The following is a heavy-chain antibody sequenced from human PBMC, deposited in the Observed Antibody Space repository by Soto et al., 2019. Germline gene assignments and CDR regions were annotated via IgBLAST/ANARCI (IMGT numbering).Heavy chain of an antibody. Sequence: PGGSLRLSCAASGFTFSSYAMHWVRQAPGKGLEWVAVISYDGSNKYYADSVKGRFTISRDNSKNTLYLQMNSLRAEDTAVYYCARDPTGYCSSTSCYAPDYWGQGTLVTVSS. CDR3: ARDPTGYCSSTSCYAPDY. CDR1: GFTFSSYA. D-gene: IGHD2-2*03. CDR2: ISYDGSNK. J-gene: IGHJ4*02. V-gene: IGHV3-30-3*01.